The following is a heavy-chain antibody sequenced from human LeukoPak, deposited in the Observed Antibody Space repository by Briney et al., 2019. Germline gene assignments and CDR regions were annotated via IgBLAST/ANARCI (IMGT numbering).Heavy chain of an antibody. V-gene: IGHV1-18*01. J-gene: IGHJ4*02. CDR2: ISAYNGNT. Sequence: RASVKVSCKASGYTFTSYGISWVRQAPGQGLEWMGWISAYNGNTNYAQKLQGRVTMTTDTSTSTAYMELRSLRSGDTAVYYCARDREAERGWAITMIGKVSRYYFDYWGQGTLVTVSS. CDR3: ARDREAERGWAITMIGKVSRYYFDY. D-gene: IGHD3-22*01. CDR1: GYTFTSYG.